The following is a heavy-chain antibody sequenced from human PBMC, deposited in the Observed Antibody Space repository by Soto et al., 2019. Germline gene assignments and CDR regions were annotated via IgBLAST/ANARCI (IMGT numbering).Heavy chain of an antibody. D-gene: IGHD2-15*01. V-gene: IGHV5-51*01. CDR1: GYSFTSYW. CDR3: ARHLFGGRGEEGVSYYYYGMDV. CDR2: IYPGDSDT. Sequence: GESLKISCKGSGYSFTSYWIGWVRQVPGKGLEWMGIIYPGDSDTRYSPSFQGQVTISADKSISTAYLQWSSLKASDTAMYYCARHLFGGRGEEGVSYYYYGMDVWGQGTTVTVSS. J-gene: IGHJ6*02.